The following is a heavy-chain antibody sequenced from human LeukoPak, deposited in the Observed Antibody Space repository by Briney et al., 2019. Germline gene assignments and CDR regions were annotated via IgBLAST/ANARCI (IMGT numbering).Heavy chain of an antibody. D-gene: IGHD2-2*01. Sequence: SETLSLTCAVYGGSFSGYYWSWIRQPPGKGLEWIGEINHSGSTNYNPSLKSRVTISVGTSKNQFSLKLSSVTAADTAVYYCATTASSTTDQYYMDVWGKGTTVTVSS. CDR3: ATTASSTTDQYYMDV. V-gene: IGHV4-34*01. CDR2: INHSGST. J-gene: IGHJ6*03. CDR1: GGSFSGYY.